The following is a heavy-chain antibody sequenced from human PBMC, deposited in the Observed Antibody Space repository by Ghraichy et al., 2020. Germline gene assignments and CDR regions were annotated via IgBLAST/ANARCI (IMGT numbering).Heavy chain of an antibody. CDR2: IYHSGST. V-gene: IGHV4-38-2*02. J-gene: IGHJ6*02. CDR3: ARDLYV. Sequence: TLSLTCTVSGYSISSGYYWGWIRQPPGKGLEWIGSIYHSGSTYYNPSLKSRVTISVDTSKNQFSLKLSSVTAADTAVYYCARDLYVWGQGTTVTVSS. CDR1: GYSISSGYY.